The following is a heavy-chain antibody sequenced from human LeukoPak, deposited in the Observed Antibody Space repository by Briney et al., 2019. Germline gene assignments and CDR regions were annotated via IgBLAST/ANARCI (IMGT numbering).Heavy chain of an antibody. CDR1: GDSITSGGYY. J-gene: IGHJ4*02. V-gene: IGHV4-31*03. Sequence: SETLSLTCTVSGDSITSGGYYWSWIRQRPGKGLEWIGYTYKTGSTYYNPSLKSRVTMSVDTSRNQFSLKLNSVTAADTAVYYCARDVLRWGQGTLVTVSP. CDR2: TYKTGST. CDR3: ARDVLR.